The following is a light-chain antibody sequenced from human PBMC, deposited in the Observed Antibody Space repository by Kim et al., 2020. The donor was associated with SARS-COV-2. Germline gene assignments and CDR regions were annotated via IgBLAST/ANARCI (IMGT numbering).Light chain of an antibody. CDR1: QNIRSW. J-gene: IGKJ1*01. Sequence: SAYVGDRVTITCRASQNIRSWLAWYQQKPGKAPKILISQASTLQSGVPSRFSGSGSGTEFTLTINNLQPDDSAIYYCQQYNSYWTFGQGTRVDIK. CDR3: QQYNSYWT. V-gene: IGKV1-5*03. CDR2: QAS.